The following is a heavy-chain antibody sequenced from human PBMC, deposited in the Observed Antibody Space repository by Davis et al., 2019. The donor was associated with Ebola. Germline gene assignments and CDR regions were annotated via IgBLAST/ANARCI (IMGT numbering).Heavy chain of an antibody. CDR3: AKASVRWYYFDY. J-gene: IGHJ4*02. V-gene: IGHV3-15*01. CDR1: GFTFSNAW. Sequence: GESLKISCAASGFTFSNAWVSWVRQAPGKGLEWVGRIKSKTGGGTTDYAAPVKGRFTISRDDSKNTLYLQMNSLKSEDTAVYYCAKASVRWYYFDYWGQGTLVTVSS. CDR2: IKSKTGGGTT. D-gene: IGHD5-24*01.